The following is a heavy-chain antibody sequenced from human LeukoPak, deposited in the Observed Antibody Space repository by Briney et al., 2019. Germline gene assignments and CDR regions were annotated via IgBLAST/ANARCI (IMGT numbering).Heavy chain of an antibody. J-gene: IGHJ4*02. D-gene: IGHD4-17*01. V-gene: IGHV3-23*01. Sequence: TGGSLRLSCAASGFTFSSYAMSWVRQAPGKGLEWVSAISGSGGSTYYADSVKGRFTISRDNSKNTLYLQMNSLRAEDTAVYYCAKDALATVTNLGGYYFDYWGQGTLVTVSS. CDR2: ISGSGGST. CDR1: GFTFSSYA. CDR3: AKDALATVTNLGGYYFDY.